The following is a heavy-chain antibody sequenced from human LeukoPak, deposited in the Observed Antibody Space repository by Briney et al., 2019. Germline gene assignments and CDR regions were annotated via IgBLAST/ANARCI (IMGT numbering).Heavy chain of an antibody. Sequence: SETLSLTCTVSGGSISSSSYYWGWIRQPPGKGLEWIGSIYYSGSTYYNPSLKSRVTISVDTSKNQFSLKLSSVTAADTAVYYCARVADYYDSSGYSWAFDYWGQGTLVTVSS. CDR3: ARVADYYDSSGYSWAFDY. CDR2: IYYSGST. CDR1: GGSISSSSYY. V-gene: IGHV4-39*07. J-gene: IGHJ4*02. D-gene: IGHD3-22*01.